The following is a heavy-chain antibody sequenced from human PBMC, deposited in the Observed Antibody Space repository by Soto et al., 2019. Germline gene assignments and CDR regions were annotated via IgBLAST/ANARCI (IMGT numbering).Heavy chain of an antibody. D-gene: IGHD3-3*01. V-gene: IGHV1-58*01. CDR2: IVVGSGNT. J-gene: IGHJ4*02. Sequence: SEKVSCTTAGYTDPVSSVQWVRLAIGQRLEWIGWIVVGSGNTNYAQKFQERVTITRDMSTSTAYMELSSLRSEDTAVYYCAAVKGLEWLLTVDDWGQGTLVTISS. CDR3: AAVKGLEWLLTVDD. CDR1: GYTDPVSS.